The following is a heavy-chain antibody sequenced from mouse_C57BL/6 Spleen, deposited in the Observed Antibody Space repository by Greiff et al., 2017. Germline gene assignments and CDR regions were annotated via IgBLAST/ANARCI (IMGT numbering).Heavy chain of an antibody. D-gene: IGHD1-1*01. Sequence: QVQLKQPGAELVRPGSSVKLSCKASGYTFTSYWMDWVKQRPGQGLEWIGNIYPSDSETHYNQKFKDKATLTVDKSSSTAYMQLSSLTSEDSAVYYCARRGSSSYYYAMDYWGQGTSVTVSS. CDR2: IYPSDSET. CDR1: GYTFTSYW. V-gene: IGHV1-61*01. J-gene: IGHJ4*01. CDR3: ARRGSSSYYYAMDY.